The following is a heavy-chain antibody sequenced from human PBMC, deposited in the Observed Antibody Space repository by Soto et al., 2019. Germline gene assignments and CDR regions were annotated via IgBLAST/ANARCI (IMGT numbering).Heavy chain of an antibody. J-gene: IGHJ3*02. CDR2: ISSSSSYI. CDR1: GFTFSSYS. D-gene: IGHD1-26*01. Sequence: EVQLVESGGGLVKPGGSLRLSCAASGFTFSSYSMNWVRQAPGKGLEWVSSISSSSSYIYYADSVKGRFTISRDNAKNSLDLQMNSLRAEDTAVYYCARGPVGAFDIWGQGTMGTVSS. V-gene: IGHV3-21*01. CDR3: ARGPVGAFDI.